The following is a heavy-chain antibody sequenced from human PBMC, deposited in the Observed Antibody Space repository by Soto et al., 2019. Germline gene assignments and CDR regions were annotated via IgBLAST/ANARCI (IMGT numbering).Heavy chain of an antibody. CDR2: VYYTGST. Sequence: PSETLSLTCSVPGGSISGSYWSWIRQSPGKGLEWLGYVYYTGSTNYSPSLRSRVSISVDTSKNEFSLRLSSVTAADTAVYFCARSVAVPGAHIDYWGQRTQVTVSS. V-gene: IGHV4-59*01. CDR1: GGSISGSY. J-gene: IGHJ4*02. D-gene: IGHD6-19*01. CDR3: ARSVAVPGAHIDY.